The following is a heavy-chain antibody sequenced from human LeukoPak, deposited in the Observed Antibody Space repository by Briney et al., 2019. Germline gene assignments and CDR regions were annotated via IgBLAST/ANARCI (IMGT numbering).Heavy chain of an antibody. CDR3: ARDTVGATTHYNWFDP. D-gene: IGHD1-26*01. V-gene: IGHV1-18*01. CDR1: GYTFTSYG. CDR2: ISAYNGNT. Sequence: ASVKVSCKASGYTFTSYGISWVRQAPGQGLEWMGWISAYNGNTNYAQKLQGRVSMSTDTATSTGYMELRSLRSDDTAVYYCARDTVGATTHYNWFDPWGQGTLVTVSS. J-gene: IGHJ5*02.